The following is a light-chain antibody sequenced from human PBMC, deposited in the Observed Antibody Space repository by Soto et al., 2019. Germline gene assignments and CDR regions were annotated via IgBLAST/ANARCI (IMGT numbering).Light chain of an antibody. Sequence: QSALTQPPSASGSPGQSVTISCTGTSSDVGGYNYVSWYQQAPGKAPKLLIYDVTKRPSGVPDRFSGSKSGNTASLTVSGLQAEDGGDYYCRSFGGTNNFKVFGTGTKLTVL. CDR3: RSFGGTNNFKV. V-gene: IGLV2-8*01. CDR1: SSDVGGYNY. J-gene: IGLJ1*01. CDR2: DVT.